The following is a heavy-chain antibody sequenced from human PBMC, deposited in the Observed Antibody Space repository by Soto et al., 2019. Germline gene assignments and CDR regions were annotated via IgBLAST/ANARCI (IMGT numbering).Heavy chain of an antibody. CDR1: GGSISSGDYY. D-gene: IGHD5-18*01. V-gene: IGHV4-30-4*01. J-gene: IGHJ5*02. Sequence: SETLSLTCTVSGGSISSGDYYWSWIRQSPGKGLEWIGYIYYSGSTYYNPSLKSRVTISVDTSKNQFSLKLSSVTAADTAVYYWASLQLWSGYKWLDPWGQGTLGTVSS. CDR2: IYYSGST. CDR3: ASLQLWSGYKWLDP.